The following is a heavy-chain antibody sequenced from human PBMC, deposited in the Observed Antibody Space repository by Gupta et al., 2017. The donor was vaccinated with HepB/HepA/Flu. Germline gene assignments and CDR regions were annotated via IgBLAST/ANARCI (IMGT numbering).Heavy chain of an antibody. D-gene: IGHD3-22*01. J-gene: IGHJ4*02. CDR3: ARGERSYYDSSGYYDS. CDR1: GGSISSGDYY. V-gene: IGHV4-30-4*01. Sequence: QVQLQESGPGLVKPSQTLSLTCTVSGGSISSGDYYWSWIRQPPGKGLEWIGYIYYSGSPNYNPSLQSRVTISVDTSKNQFSLRLSSVTAADTAVYYCARGERSYYDSSGYYDSWGQGTLVTVSS. CDR2: IYYSGSP.